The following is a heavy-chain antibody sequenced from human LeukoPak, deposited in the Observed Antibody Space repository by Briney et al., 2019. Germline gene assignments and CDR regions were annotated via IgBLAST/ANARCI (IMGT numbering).Heavy chain of an antibody. CDR1: GYTFTSYD. D-gene: IGHD3-10*01. J-gene: IGHJ4*02. CDR2: MNPNSGNT. V-gene: IGHV1-8*01. Sequence: ASVKVSCKASGYTFTSYDINWVRQATGQGLEWMGWMNPNSGNTGYAQKFQGRVTITRNTSISTAYMELSSLRSEDTAVYYCARENGSGSYYNAHFDYWGQGTLVTVSS. CDR3: ARENGSGSYYNAHFDY.